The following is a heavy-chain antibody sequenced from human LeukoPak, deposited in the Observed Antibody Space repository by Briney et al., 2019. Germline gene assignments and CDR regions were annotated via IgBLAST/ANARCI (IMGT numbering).Heavy chain of an antibody. Sequence: GGSLRLSCAASGFTFSSYEMNWVRQAPGEGLGWVSYIRSSGSTIYYADSGKGRFTISRDNAKNSLYLQMNSLRAEDTAVYYCGRRYYYYMDVWGKGTTVTVSS. D-gene: IGHD1-14*01. CDR3: GRRYYYYMDV. V-gene: IGHV3-48*03. J-gene: IGHJ6*03. CDR2: IRSSGSTI. CDR1: GFTFSSYE.